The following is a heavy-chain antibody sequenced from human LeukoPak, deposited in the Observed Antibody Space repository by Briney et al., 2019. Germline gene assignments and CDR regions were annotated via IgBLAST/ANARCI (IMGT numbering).Heavy chain of an antibody. Sequence: PGGSLRLSCAASGITFSSYSMNWVHQAPGKGLEWVSCISSSSSYIYYADSVKGRFTISRDNAKNSLYLQMNSLRAEDTAVYYCARGLNWKYGWFDPWGQGTLVTVSS. V-gene: IGHV3-21*01. CDR3: ARGLNWKYGWFDP. CDR1: GITFSSYS. CDR2: ISSSSSYI. D-gene: IGHD1-7*01. J-gene: IGHJ5*02.